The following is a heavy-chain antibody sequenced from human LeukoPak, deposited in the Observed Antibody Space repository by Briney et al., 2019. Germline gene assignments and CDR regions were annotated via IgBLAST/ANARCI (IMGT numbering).Heavy chain of an antibody. CDR1: GFTFSSYA. V-gene: IGHV3-23*01. J-gene: IGHJ4*02. CDR2: ISGSGGST. Sequence: GGSLRLSCVASGFTFSSYAMSWVRQAPGKGLEWVSAISGSGGSTYYADSVKGRFTISRDNSKNTLYLQMNSLRAEDTAVYYCAKDEAYDSSALFDYWGQGTLVTVSS. D-gene: IGHD3-22*01. CDR3: AKDEAYDSSALFDY.